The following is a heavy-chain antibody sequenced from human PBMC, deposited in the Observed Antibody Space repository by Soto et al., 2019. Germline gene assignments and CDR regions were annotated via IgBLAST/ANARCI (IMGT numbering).Heavy chain of an antibody. D-gene: IGHD4-17*01. CDR1: GASSRGSYYF. Sequence: SETLSLTCTVPGASSRGSYYFWSWIRQPPGEGLEWLGYVYSTGSTYYNPSLKSRISMSVYTSKNQTSLILSSVSAADTAVYYSARDAIRRSAAMKTYWGLGTLVTFAS. V-gene: IGHV4-30-4*08. CDR2: VYSTGST. J-gene: IGHJ4*02. CDR3: ARDAIRRSAAMKTY.